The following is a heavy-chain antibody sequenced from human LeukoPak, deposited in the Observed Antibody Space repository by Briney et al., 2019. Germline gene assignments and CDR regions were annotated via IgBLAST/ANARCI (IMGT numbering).Heavy chain of an antibody. J-gene: IGHJ6*03. V-gene: IGHV1-2*02. D-gene: IGHD3-3*01. CDR2: INPNSGGT. CDR1: GYTFTGYY. CDR3: ARAPYYDFWSGSPSFYYMDV. Sequence: ASVKVSCKASGYTFTGYYMHWVRQAPGQGLEWMGWINPNSGGTNYAQKFQGRVTMTRNTSISTAYMELRGLRSDDTAVYYCARAPYYDFWSGSPSFYYMDVWGKGTTVTVSS.